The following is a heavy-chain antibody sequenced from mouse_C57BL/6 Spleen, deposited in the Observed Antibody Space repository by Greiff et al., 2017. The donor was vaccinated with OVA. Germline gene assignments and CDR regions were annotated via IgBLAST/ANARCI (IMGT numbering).Heavy chain of an antibody. D-gene: IGHD2-3*01. CDR3: ARLGIHDGYFLAY. CDR1: GYTFTSYG. Sequence: VKLMESGAELARPGASVKLSCKASGYTFTSYGISWVKQRTGQGLEWIGEIYPRSGNTYYNEKFKGKATLTADKSSSTAYMELRSLTSEDSAVYFCARLGIHDGYFLAYWGQGTLVTVSA. CDR2: IYPRSGNT. V-gene: IGHV1-81*01. J-gene: IGHJ3*01.